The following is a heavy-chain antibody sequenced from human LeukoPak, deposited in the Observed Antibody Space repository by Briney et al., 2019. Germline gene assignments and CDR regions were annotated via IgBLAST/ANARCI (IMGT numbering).Heavy chain of an antibody. Sequence: GGSLRLSCVGSGFMFNDYVMHWVRQVPGKGLEWVSGISWNSDLIGYADSVKGRFTISRDNDRNTLHLQMNGLRVEDMAFYYCTKSPSFTLGGGYLDSWGQGSLVTVSS. CDR2: ISWNSDLI. J-gene: IGHJ4*02. CDR3: TKSPSFTLGGGYLDS. V-gene: IGHV3-9*03. D-gene: IGHD3-22*01. CDR1: GFMFNDYV.